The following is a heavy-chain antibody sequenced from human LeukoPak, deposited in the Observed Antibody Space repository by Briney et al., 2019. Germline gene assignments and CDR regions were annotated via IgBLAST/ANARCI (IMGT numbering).Heavy chain of an antibody. CDR1: GGSISSGGYY. Sequence: SETLSLTCTVSGGSISSGGYYWSWIRQHPGKGLEWIGYIYYSGSTYYNPSLKSRVTISVDTSKNQFSLKLSSVTAADTAVYYCARPDNWNYVGAFDIWGQGTMVTVSS. CDR2: IYYSGST. D-gene: IGHD1-7*01. V-gene: IGHV4-31*03. J-gene: IGHJ3*02. CDR3: ARPDNWNYVGAFDI.